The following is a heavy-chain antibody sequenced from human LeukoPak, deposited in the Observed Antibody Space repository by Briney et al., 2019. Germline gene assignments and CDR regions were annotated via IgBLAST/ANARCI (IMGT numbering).Heavy chain of an antibody. D-gene: IGHD3-22*01. J-gene: IGHJ4*02. CDR2: IYSGGST. CDR3: AKDFNFYYYDSSGYSGLFDY. CDR1: GFTVSSNY. Sequence: GGSLRLSCAASGFTVSSNYMSWVRQAPGKGLEWVSVIYSGGSTYYADSVKGRFTISRDNSKNTLYLQMNSLRAEDTAVYYCAKDFNFYYYDSSGYSGLFDYWGQGTLVTVSS. V-gene: IGHV3-53*01.